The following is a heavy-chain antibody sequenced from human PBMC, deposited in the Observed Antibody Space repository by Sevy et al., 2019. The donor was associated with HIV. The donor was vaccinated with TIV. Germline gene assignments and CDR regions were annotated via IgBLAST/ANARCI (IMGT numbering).Heavy chain of an antibody. CDR1: GGSFSGYY. Sequence: SETLSLTCAVYGGSFSGYYWSLIRQPPGKGLEWIGEINHSGSTNYNPSLKSRVTISVDTSKNQFSLKLSSVTAADTAVYYCATPLGYSSGAFDIWGQGTMVTVSS. J-gene: IGHJ3*02. CDR2: INHSGST. V-gene: IGHV4-34*01. D-gene: IGHD2-15*01. CDR3: ATPLGYSSGAFDI.